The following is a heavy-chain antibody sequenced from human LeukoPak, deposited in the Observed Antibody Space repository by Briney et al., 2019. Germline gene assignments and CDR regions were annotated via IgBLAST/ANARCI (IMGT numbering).Heavy chain of an antibody. J-gene: IGHJ4*02. CDR1: GFPFNSFW. CDR3: ARGGVNPVDH. Sequence: GGSLRLSCAASGFPFNSFWMHWVRQAPGKGLVWVSDMNEYSTTIRYADSVKGRFTISRDDAKSILYLQMNNLRAEDTAMYFCARGGVNPVDHWGQGTLVTVSS. CDR2: MNEYSTTI. D-gene: IGHD1-14*01. V-gene: IGHV3-74*01.